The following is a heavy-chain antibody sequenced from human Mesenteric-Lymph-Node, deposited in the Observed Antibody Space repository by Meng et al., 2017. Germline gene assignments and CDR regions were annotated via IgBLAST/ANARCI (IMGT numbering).Heavy chain of an antibody. J-gene: IGHJ4*02. CDR1: GSTFTSYA. D-gene: IGHD6-13*01. CDR2: INAGNGNT. CDR3: ARDMAAAAGTRLGFDY. Sequence: VLLLQPGAEVRQPGATVKVTLKPSGSTFTSYAMHCVRQARGQRLEWMGWINAGNGNTKYSQKFHGRVPITRDTSASTAYMELSSLRSEDTAVYYCARDMAAAAGTRLGFDYWGQGTLVTVSS. V-gene: IGHV1-3*01.